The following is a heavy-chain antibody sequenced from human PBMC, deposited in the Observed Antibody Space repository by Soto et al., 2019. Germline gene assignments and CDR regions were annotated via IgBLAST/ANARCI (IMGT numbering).Heavy chain of an antibody. V-gene: IGHV1-8*01. J-gene: IGHJ4*01. CDR3: ARFASSGWFFDY. CDR1: GYTFTSYD. Sequence: VSVKVSCKASGYTFTSYDINWVRQATGQGLEWMGWMNPNSGKTGYTQNFQGRVTMTRNTSINTAYMELSSLRSEDTAVYYCARFASSGWFFDYWGQGTLVTVSS. D-gene: IGHD6-19*01. CDR2: MNPNSGKT.